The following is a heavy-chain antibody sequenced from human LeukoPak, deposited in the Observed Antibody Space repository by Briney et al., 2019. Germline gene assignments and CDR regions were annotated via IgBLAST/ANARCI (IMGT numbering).Heavy chain of an antibody. V-gene: IGHV4-39*01. CDR3: ASLPPGAMGAFDI. CDR2: IHYSGST. CDR1: GGSNSSSSYY. Sequence: SETLSLTCTVSGGSNSSSSYYWGWIRQPPGKGLEWIGSIHYSGSTYYNPSLKSRLTISADTSKSQFSLKLSSVTAADTAVYYCASLPPGAMGAFDIWGQGTMVTVSS. D-gene: IGHD7-27*01. J-gene: IGHJ3*02.